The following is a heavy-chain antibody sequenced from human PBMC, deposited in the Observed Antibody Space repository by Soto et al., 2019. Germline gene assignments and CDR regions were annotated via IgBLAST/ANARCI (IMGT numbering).Heavy chain of an antibody. CDR2: MSSSGVT. V-gene: IGHV4-4*07. CDR1: GGSISNKY. CDR3: ASALASSGWYGDDAFDI. Sequence: SETLSLTCTVCGGSISNKYWSWIRQPAGKGLEWIGRMSSSGVTNYSPSLKSRVTMSVDMSKNQFSLKLSSVTATDAAVYYCASALASSGWYGDDAFDIWGEWTLVRV. D-gene: IGHD6-19*01. J-gene: IGHJ3*02.